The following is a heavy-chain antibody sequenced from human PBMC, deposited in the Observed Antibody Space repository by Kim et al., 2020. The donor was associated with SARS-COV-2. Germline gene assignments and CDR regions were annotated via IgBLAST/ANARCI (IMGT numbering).Heavy chain of an antibody. CDR1: GYTFTSYA. Sequence: ASVKVSCKASGYTFTSYAMNWVRQAPGQGLEWMGWINTNTGNPTYAQGFTGRFVFSLDTSVSTAYLQISSLKAEYTAVYYCARGGLSPNVLRFLEWTPDGTHYYYYGMDVWGQGTTVTVSS. V-gene: IGHV7-4-1*02. CDR2: INTNTGNP. CDR3: ARGGLSPNVLRFLEWTPDGTHYYYYGMDV. J-gene: IGHJ6*02. D-gene: IGHD3-3*01.